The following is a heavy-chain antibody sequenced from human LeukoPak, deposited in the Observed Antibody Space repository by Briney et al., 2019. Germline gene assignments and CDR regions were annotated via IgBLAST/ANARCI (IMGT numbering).Heavy chain of an antibody. CDR2: INQDGSEK. V-gene: IGHV3-7*01. J-gene: IGHJ4*02. Sequence: GGSLRLSCAASGFIFRSYWMSWVRQAPGKGLEWVANINQDGSEKYYVDSVKGRFTISRDNAKNSLYLQMNSLRAEDTAVYYCARDLRWAEIDYWGQGTLVTVSS. CDR1: GFIFRSYW. D-gene: IGHD4-23*01. CDR3: ARDLRWAEIDY.